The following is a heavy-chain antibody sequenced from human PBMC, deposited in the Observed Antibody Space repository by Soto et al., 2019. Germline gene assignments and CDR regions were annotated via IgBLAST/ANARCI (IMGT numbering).Heavy chain of an antibody. D-gene: IGHD6-19*01. CDR3: APIAVAGTAFDI. V-gene: IGHV3-23*01. CDR1: GFTFSSYA. Sequence: GSLRLSCAASGFTFSSYAMGWVRQAPGKGLEWVSAISGSGGSTYYADSVKGRFTISRDNSKNTLYLQMNSLRAEDTAVYYCAPIAVAGTAFDIWGQGTMVTVSS. CDR2: ISGSGGST. J-gene: IGHJ3*02.